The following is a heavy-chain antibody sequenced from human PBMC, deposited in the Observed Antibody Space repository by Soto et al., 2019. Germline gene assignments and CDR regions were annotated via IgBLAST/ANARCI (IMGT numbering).Heavy chain of an antibody. V-gene: IGHV3-64*04. CDR1: GFTFSSYA. J-gene: IGHJ4*02. CDR3: ARDNRPIVGATHNDY. Sequence: GGSLRLSCSASGFTFSSYAMHWVRQAPGKGLENVSAIRSKGGSTYYADYVKGRFTISRDNSKNTLYLQMNSLRAEDTAVYYCARDNRPIVGATHNDYWGQGTLVTVSS. CDR2: IRSKGGST. D-gene: IGHD1-26*01.